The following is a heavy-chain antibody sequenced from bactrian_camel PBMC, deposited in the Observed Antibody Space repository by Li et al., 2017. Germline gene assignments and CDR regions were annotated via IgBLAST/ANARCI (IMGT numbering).Heavy chain of an antibody. Sequence: HVQLVESGGGSVQTGGSLTLSCEAMGYTYRLNCMGFFRQAPGKGREGVAAIYTWDNSTRYGDSVKGRFTISLDTAKNTLYLQMNSLKPEDTAMYYCAARAGGDSSFNPLRYAYWGQGTQVTVS. D-gene: IGHD4*01. CDR2: IYTWDNST. CDR3: AARAGGDSSFNPLRYAY. J-gene: IGHJ4*01. V-gene: IGHV3S1*01. CDR1: GYTYRLNC.